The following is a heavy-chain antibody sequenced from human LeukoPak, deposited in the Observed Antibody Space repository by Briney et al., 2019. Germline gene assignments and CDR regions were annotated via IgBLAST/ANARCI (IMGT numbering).Heavy chain of an antibody. CDR3: ARRYFDWLLGVYYFDY. J-gene: IGHJ4*02. D-gene: IGHD3-9*01. Sequence: ASVKVSCKASGYTFTSYDINWVRQATGQGLEWMGWMNPNSGNTVYAQKFQGRVTMTRNTSTSTAYMELSSLRSEDTAVYYCARRYFDWLLGVYYFDYWGQGTLVTVPS. CDR1: GYTFTSYD. CDR2: MNPNSGNT. V-gene: IGHV1-8*01.